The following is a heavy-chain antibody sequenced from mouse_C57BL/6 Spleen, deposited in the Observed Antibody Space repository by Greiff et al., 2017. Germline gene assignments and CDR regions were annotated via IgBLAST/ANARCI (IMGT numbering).Heavy chain of an antibody. J-gene: IGHJ2*01. D-gene: IGHD1-1*01. CDR2: IYPGDGDT. CDR1: GYAFSSSW. V-gene: IGHV1-82*01. Sequence: QVQLKESGPELVKPGASVKISCKASGYAFSSSWMNWVKQRPGKGLEWIGRIYPGDGDTNYNGKFKGKATLTADKSSSTAYMQLSSLTSEYSAVYFCARENYGSSFDYWGQGTTLTVSS. CDR3: ARENYGSSFDY.